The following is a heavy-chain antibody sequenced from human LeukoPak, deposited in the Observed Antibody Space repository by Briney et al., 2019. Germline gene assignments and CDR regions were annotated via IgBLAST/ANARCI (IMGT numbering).Heavy chain of an antibody. CDR3: AKDRGGGRDAFDI. CDR1: GDSISSYA. D-gene: IGHD3-10*01. CDR2: ISRSGDT. V-gene: IGHV4-59*01. Sequence: PSETLSLTCSVSGDSISSYAWSWIRRPPGKGLEWIGDISRSGDTNYSPSLKSRLTISVDMSKNQFSLKLRSVTAADTAVYHCAKDRGGGRDAFDIWGQGTVVTVSS. J-gene: IGHJ3*02.